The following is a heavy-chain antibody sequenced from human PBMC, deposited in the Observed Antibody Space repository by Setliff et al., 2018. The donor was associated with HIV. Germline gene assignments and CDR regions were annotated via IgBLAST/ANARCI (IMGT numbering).Heavy chain of an antibody. V-gene: IGHV1-69*13. J-gene: IGHJ3*02. Sequence: SVKVSCKASGGTFSNYAINWVRQAPGQGLEWMGGIIPIFGTANYAQKLQGRVTITADESTSTAYMELSSLRSEDTAEYYCARDGSSTWTGVRAFDTWGQGTMVTVS. D-gene: IGHD6-13*01. CDR2: IIPIFGTA. CDR3: ARDGSSTWTGVRAFDT. CDR1: GGTFSNYA.